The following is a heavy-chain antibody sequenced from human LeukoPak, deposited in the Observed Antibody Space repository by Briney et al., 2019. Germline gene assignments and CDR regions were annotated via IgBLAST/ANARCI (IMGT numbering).Heavy chain of an antibody. CDR1: GFTFSSYA. Sequence: GGSLRLSCAASGFTFSSYAMHWVRQTPGKGLAWVAVISYDGTNKFDVDSVKGRFTISRDNSKSTLFLEMKSLRADDTAVYYCARGRGGTTTPYYFDSWGQGALVTVSS. CDR2: ISYDGTNK. V-gene: IGHV3-30*04. CDR3: ARGRGGTTTPYYFDS. J-gene: IGHJ4*02. D-gene: IGHD1-26*01.